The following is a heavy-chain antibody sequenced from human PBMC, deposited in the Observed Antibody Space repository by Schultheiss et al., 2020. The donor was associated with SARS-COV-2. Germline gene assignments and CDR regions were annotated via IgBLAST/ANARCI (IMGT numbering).Heavy chain of an antibody. CDR3: ARVGRDCSHGVCYNAEYFQH. D-gene: IGHD2-8*01. Sequence: GGSLRLSCAASGFTFSSYAMHWVRQAPGKGLEWVAVISYDGSNKYYADSVTGRFTISRDDTNNSLFLQMNSLRAEDTAVYYCARVGRDCSHGVCYNAEYFQHWGQGTLVTVSS. J-gene: IGHJ1*01. CDR2: ISYDGSNK. CDR1: GFTFSSYA. V-gene: IGHV3-30-3*01.